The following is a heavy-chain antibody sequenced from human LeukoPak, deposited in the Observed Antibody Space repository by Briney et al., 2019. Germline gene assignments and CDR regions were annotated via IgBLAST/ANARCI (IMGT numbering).Heavy chain of an antibody. CDR3: ARDPNSQVLGAFDI. V-gene: IGHV1-18*01. Sequence: ASVKVSCKASGGTFSSYAISWVRQAPGQGLEWMGWISAYNGNTNYAQKLQGRVTMTTDTSTSTAYMELRSLRSDDTAVYYCARDPNSQVLGAFDIWGQGTMVTVSS. CDR2: ISAYNGNT. D-gene: IGHD2/OR15-2a*01. CDR1: GGTFSSYA. J-gene: IGHJ3*02.